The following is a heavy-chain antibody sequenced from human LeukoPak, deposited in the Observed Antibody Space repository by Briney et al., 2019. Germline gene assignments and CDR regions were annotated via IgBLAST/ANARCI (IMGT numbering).Heavy chain of an antibody. CDR1: GFTFSSYA. Sequence: PGGSLRLSCAASGFTFSSYAMSWVRQAPGKGLEWVSFISGSSSATYYADSVKGRFTISRDNAKNSLNLQMNSLRDEDTAVYYCASLMIQADWFDPWGQGTLVTVSS. CDR3: ASLMIQADWFDP. CDR2: ISGSSSAT. D-gene: IGHD3-16*01. V-gene: IGHV3-48*02. J-gene: IGHJ5*02.